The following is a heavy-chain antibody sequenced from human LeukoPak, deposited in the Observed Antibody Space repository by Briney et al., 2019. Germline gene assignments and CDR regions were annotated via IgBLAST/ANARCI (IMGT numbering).Heavy chain of an antibody. Sequence: GGSLRLSCAASGFTFSNYAINWVRQAPGRGLEWVSGISGSGGDTFYGGSVKGRFTISRDNSKNTVYLQMNSLGAEDTAVYYCAKGMSGSCYSPFDYWGLGTLVTVSS. J-gene: IGHJ4*02. V-gene: IGHV3-23*01. CDR3: AKGMSGSCYSPFDY. CDR1: GFTFSNYA. D-gene: IGHD2-15*01. CDR2: ISGSGGDT.